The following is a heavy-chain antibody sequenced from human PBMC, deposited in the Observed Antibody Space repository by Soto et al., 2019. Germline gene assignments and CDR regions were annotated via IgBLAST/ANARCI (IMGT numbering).Heavy chain of an antibody. V-gene: IGHV1-46*01. J-gene: IGHJ1*01. Sequence: QVQLVQSGAEVKKPGASVKVSCKASGYTFTSYYMHGVRQAPGQGLEWMGIINPSGGSTSYAQKFQGRVTMTRDTSTSTVYMELSSLRSEDTAVYHCARDPTSAAAGTLSYFQHWGQGTLVTVSS. CDR1: GYTFTSYY. CDR3: ARDPTSAAAGTLSYFQH. D-gene: IGHD6-13*01. CDR2: INPSGGST.